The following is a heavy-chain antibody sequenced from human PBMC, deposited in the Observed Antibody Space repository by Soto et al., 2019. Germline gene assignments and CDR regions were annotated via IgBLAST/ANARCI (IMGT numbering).Heavy chain of an antibody. J-gene: IGHJ3*02. CDR2: IYYSGST. D-gene: IGHD5-12*01. CDR3: ARTYSGYDYAFDI. Sequence: SLTCTVSGGSISSYYWSWIRQPPGKGLEWIGYIYYSGSTNYNPSLKSRVTISVDTSKNQFSLKLSSVTAADTAVYYCARTYSGYDYAFDIWGQGTMVTVSS. CDR1: GGSISSYY. V-gene: IGHV4-59*01.